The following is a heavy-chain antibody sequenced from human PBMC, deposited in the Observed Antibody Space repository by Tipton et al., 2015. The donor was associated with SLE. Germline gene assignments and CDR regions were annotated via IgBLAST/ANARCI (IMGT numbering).Heavy chain of an antibody. CDR2: MNPTSGNT. D-gene: IGHD2-2*01. CDR1: GYTFTRYD. J-gene: IGHJ4*02. V-gene: IGHV1-8*01. CDR3: ARGEPPPASFFGC. Sequence: QLVQSGPEVKKPGASVKVSCKASGYTFTRYDINWVRQATGQGLEWMGWMNPTSGNTGYAQKFQGRVTMTRNTSISTAYMELSSLRSEDTAVYYCARGEPPPASFFGCWGQGTLVTVSS.